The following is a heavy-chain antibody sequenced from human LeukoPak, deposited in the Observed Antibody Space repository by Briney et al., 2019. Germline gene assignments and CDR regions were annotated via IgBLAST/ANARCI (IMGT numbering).Heavy chain of an antibody. CDR2: INPNSGGT. V-gene: IGHV1-2*02. Sequence: ASVKVSCKASGYTFTGYYMHWVRQAPGQGLEWMGWINPNSGGTNYAQKFQGRVTMTRDTSISTAYMELSRLRSEDTAVYYCARDVSITIFGVVILAYFDYWGQGTLVTVSS. CDR3: ARDVSITIFGVVILAYFDY. J-gene: IGHJ4*02. CDR1: GYTFTGYY. D-gene: IGHD3-3*01.